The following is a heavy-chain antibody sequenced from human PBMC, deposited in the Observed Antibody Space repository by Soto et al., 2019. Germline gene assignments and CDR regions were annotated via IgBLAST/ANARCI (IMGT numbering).Heavy chain of an antibody. CDR1: GGSFSSYS. CDR2: VIPIVDTA. J-gene: IGHJ4*02. CDR3: ATMHCTQLGY. D-gene: IGHD6-6*01. V-gene: IGHV1-69*06. Sequence: QVQLVQSGAELKKPGSSVKVSCKASGGSFSSYSITWVRQAPGQGLEWMGAVIPIVDTANYAQKFQGRLTISADKTTTTAYMELSSLTSADTAKYYCATMHCTQLGYWGQGTLFAVSS.